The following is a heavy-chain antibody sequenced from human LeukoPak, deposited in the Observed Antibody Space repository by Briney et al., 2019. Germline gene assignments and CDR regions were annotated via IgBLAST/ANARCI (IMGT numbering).Heavy chain of an antibody. CDR1: GFPFSSYA. CDR3: ARDWSCSSTSCLGY. Sequence: GGSLRLSCAASGFPFSSYAMTWVRQAPGKGLEWVSSISGDGATTYHADSVKGRFTISRGNSKNTLYLQMNSLRAEDTAVYYCARDWSCSSTSCLGYWGQGTLVTVSS. CDR2: ISGDGATT. V-gene: IGHV3-23*01. J-gene: IGHJ4*02. D-gene: IGHD2-2*01.